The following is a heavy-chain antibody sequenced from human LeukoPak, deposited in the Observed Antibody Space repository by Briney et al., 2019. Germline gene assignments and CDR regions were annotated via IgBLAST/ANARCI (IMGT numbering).Heavy chain of an antibody. CDR1: GFSVRNYY. D-gene: IGHD2-15*01. J-gene: IGHJ5*02. V-gene: IGHV3-66*03. Sequence: GGSLRLSCAASGFSVRNYYTNWVRQAPGKGLEVVSLIRGSGETSYADSVKGRFTISRDESRNTVYLQMNSLRVEDTAEYFCARDRAATQDWVEFDPWGQGTLVTVSS. CDR3: ARDRAATQDWVEFDP. CDR2: IRGSGET.